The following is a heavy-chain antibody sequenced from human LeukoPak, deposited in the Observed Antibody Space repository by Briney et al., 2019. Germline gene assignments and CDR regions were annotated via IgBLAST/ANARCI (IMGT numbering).Heavy chain of an antibody. CDR1: GGSISSYY. J-gene: IGHJ6*02. V-gene: IGHV4-59*08. CDR2: IYCSGST. Sequence: SETLSLTCTVSGGSISSYYWSWIRQPPGKGLEWIGYIYCSGSTNYNPSLKSRVTISVDTSKNQFSLKLSSVTAADTAVYYCARITILSGDYYYYGMDVWGQGTTVTVSS. D-gene: IGHD3-9*01. CDR3: ARITILSGDYYYYGMDV.